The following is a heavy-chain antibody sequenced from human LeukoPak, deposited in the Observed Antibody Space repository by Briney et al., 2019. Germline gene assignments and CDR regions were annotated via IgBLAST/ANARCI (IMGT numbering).Heavy chain of an antibody. CDR2: IYTSGST. V-gene: IGHV4-61*02. D-gene: IGHD3-22*01. CDR1: GGSISSGSYY. CDR3: ARGDYYDSSGYPPYYYYGMDV. J-gene: IGHJ6*02. Sequence: PSQTLSLTCTVSGGSISSGSYYWSWIRQPAGKGLEWIGRIYTSGSTNYNPSLKSPVTISVDTSKNQFSLKLSSVTAADTAVYYCARGDYYDSSGYPPYYYYGMDVWGQGTTVTVSS.